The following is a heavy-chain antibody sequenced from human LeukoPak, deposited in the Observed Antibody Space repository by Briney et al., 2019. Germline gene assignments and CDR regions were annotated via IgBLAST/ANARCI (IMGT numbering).Heavy chain of an antibody. D-gene: IGHD6-19*01. CDR1: GGSIINYY. V-gene: IGHV4-59*01. J-gene: IGHJ3*02. CDR2: IYYSGST. Sequence: SETLSLTCTVSGGSIINYYWNWIRQPPGKGLEWIGYIYYSGSTNYNPSFKSRVTISVDSSKNQFSLRLSSVTAADTAVYYCARGLPQYSGGDDAFDIWGQGTMVSVSS. CDR3: ARGLPQYSGGDDAFDI.